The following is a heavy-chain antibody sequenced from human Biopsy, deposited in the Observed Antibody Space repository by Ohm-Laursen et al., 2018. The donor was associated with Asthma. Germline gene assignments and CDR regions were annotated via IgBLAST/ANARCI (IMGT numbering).Heavy chain of an antibody. J-gene: IGHJ4*02. D-gene: IGHD2-2*01. CDR3: ARGPEYVRSSGALDY. CDR1: GGTFCSNS. CDR2: IIPIFGPT. V-gene: IGHV1-69*15. Sequence: GSSVKVSCKVSGGTFCSNSINWVRQAPGQGLEWMGRIIPIFGPTNYAQKFQGRVTISADDSTSTAYMELSSLSSEDTALYYCARGPEYVRSSGALDYWGQGTLVTVSS.